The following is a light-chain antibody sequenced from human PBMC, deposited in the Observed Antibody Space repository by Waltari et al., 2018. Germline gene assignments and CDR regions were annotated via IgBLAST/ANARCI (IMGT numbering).Light chain of an antibody. V-gene: IGLV3-21*03. J-gene: IGLJ1*01. CDR3: QVYKRGGDHDYV. CDR1: NCGVKS. Sequence: SYVLTQPPSVSVAPGKTATLPRGGNCGVKSVRWDQRKAGQAPVLVVYDDSDRPSGIPERFSGSTSGSMATLTISGVEAGDEADYFCQVYKRGGDHDYVFGTGTKVTVL. CDR2: DDS.